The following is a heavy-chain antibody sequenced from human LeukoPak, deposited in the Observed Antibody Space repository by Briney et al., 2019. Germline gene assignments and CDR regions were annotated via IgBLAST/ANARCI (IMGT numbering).Heavy chain of an antibody. CDR2: TYYSGST. CDR1: GGSISAYY. Sequence: SETLSLTCTVSGGSISAYYWSWIRQPPGKGLEWIGYTYYSGSTNYNPSLTSRVAISVDTSKNQFSLKLSSVAAADTAVYYCARGWGYFDYWGQGTLVTVSS. V-gene: IGHV4-59*01. J-gene: IGHJ4*02. D-gene: IGHD3-16*01. CDR3: ARGWGYFDY.